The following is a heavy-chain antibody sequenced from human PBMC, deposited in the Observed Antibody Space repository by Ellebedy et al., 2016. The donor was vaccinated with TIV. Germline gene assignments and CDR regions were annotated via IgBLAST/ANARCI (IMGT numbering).Heavy chain of an antibody. CDR1: AGSVSSADYY. D-gene: IGHD3-9*01. CDR3: ARDLRKGGMDV. Sequence: GSLRLXXTVSAGSVSSADYYWSWIRQPPGKGLEWIGYIYYSGRTNYNPSLSRVTISVDTSKKQVSLKLSSVTAADTAVYYCARDLRKGGMDVWGQGTTVTVSS. V-gene: IGHV4-61*08. J-gene: IGHJ6*02. CDR2: IYYSGRT.